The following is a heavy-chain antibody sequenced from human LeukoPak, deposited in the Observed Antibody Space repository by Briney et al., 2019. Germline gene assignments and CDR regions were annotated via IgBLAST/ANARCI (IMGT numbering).Heavy chain of an antibody. D-gene: IGHD6-19*01. Sequence: ASVTVSCKASGYTFTDYYMHWVRQAPGQGLEWMGWINPNSGGTNYAQKFQGRVTMTRDTSISTAYMELSRLRSDDTAVYYCAIGYSSGWYQFDYWGQGTLVTVSS. CDR2: INPNSGGT. CDR3: AIGYSSGWYQFDY. CDR1: GYTFTDYY. J-gene: IGHJ4*02. V-gene: IGHV1-2*02.